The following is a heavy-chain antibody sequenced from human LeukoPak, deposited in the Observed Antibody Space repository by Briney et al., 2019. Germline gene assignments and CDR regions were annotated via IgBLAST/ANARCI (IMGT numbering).Heavy chain of an antibody. D-gene: IGHD3-10*01. CDR1: GYTFTSYG. Sequence: ASVKVSCKASGYTFTSYGISWVRQAPGQGLEWMGWISAYNGNTNYAQKLQGRVTMTTDTSTSTAYMELRSLRSDDTAVYYCARDFPYYYGSGSYLDYWGQGTLVTVSS. V-gene: IGHV1-18*01. J-gene: IGHJ4*02. CDR2: ISAYNGNT. CDR3: ARDFPYYYGSGSYLDY.